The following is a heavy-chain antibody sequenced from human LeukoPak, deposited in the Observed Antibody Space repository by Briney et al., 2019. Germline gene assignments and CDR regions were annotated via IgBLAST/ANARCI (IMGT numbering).Heavy chain of an antibody. V-gene: IGHV4-34*01. CDR3: VRGGKYYDILTGYYYYYGMDG. CDR2: INHSGST. Sequence: SETLSLTCAVYGGSFSGYYWNWIRQPPGKGLEWMGEINHSGSTNYNPSLKSRVTISVDTSKNQFSLKLSSVTAADTAVYYCVRGGKYYDILTGYYYYYGMDGWGKGTTVTVSS. D-gene: IGHD3-9*01. J-gene: IGHJ6*04. CDR1: GGSFSGYY.